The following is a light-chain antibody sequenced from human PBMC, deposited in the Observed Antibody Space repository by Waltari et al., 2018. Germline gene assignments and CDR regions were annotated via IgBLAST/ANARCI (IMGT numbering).Light chain of an antibody. Sequence: DVVMTQSPHSLPVTLGQPASISCRSSQSLVHSDGHTYLHWFQQRPGQSPRRLIYKVSNRDSGVPDRFSGSGSGTDFTLKISRVEAEDVGVYYCMQGTHSFTFGPGTRVDIK. J-gene: IGKJ3*01. CDR2: KVS. V-gene: IGKV2-30*02. CDR1: QSLVHSDGHTY. CDR3: MQGTHSFT.